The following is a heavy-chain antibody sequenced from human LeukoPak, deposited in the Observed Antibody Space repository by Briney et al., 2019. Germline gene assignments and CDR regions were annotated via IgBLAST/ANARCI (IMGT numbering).Heavy chain of an antibody. CDR3: ARRNYGTTVRWFDP. V-gene: IGHV5-51*01. CDR1: GYTFTSYW. CDR2: IYPGDSDT. Sequence: GESLKISCKGSGYTFTSYWIGWVRQVPGKGLEWMGFIYPGDSDTRYSASFQGQVTISADKSISTAYLQWSSLKASDAAMYYCARRNYGTTVRWFDPWGQGTLVTVSS. J-gene: IGHJ5*02. D-gene: IGHD4-17*01.